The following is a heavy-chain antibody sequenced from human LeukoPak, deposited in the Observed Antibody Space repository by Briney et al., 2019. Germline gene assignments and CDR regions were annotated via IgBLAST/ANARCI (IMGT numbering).Heavy chain of an antibody. J-gene: IGHJ6*02. CDR3: WSHYDFWSGYNYYYYGMDV. V-gene: IGHV1-18*01. CDR1: GYTFTSYG. Sequence: ASVKVSCKASGYTFTSYGISWVRQAPGQGLEWMGWISAYNGNTNYAQKLQGRVTMTTDTSTSTAYMELRSLRSDDTAVYYCWSHYDFWSGYNYYYYGMDVWGQGTTVTVSS. CDR2: ISAYNGNT. D-gene: IGHD3-3*01.